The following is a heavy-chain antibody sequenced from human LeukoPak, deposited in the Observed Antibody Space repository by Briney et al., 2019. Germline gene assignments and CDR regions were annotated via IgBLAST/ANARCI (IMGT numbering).Heavy chain of an antibody. D-gene: IGHD3-16*01. CDR3: ARLGSYGMDV. Sequence: GGSLRLSCAASAFTVSTNYLTWVRQAPGKGLEWVSVIYSGGSTYCADSVKGRFTISRDNSKNTVYLQMNSLRAEDTAVYYCARLGSYGMDVWGQGTTVTVSS. J-gene: IGHJ6*02. CDR1: AFTVSTNY. CDR2: IYSGGST. V-gene: IGHV3-66*04.